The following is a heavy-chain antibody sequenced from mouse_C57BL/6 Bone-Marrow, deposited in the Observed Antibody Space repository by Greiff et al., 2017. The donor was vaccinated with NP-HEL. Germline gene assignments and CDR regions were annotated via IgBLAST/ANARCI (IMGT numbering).Heavy chain of an antibody. V-gene: IGHV5-17*01. CDR1: GFTFSGYG. CDR3: ARGSTTYEAVDY. Sequence: EVQLEQPGAGLVRPGWSVKLSCAASGFTFSGYGMDWVRQAPGKGLEWVGYINSSGSTIYYTHKFKGRVTMSVDNATITPYMQITSLTSEDTAVYYCARGSTTYEAVDYWGQGTTLTVSS. J-gene: IGHJ2*01. CDR2: INSSGSTI. D-gene: IGHD1-1*01.